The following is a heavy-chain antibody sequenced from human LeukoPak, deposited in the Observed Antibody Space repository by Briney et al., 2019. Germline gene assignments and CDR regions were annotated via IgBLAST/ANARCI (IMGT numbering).Heavy chain of an antibody. Sequence: GASVKVSCKVSGYTLTELSMHWVRQAPGKGLEWMGGFDPEDGETIYAQKFQGRVTMTEDTSTDTAYMELSSLRSEDTAVYYCATLHDIVARGFYYFDYWGQGTLVTVSS. D-gene: IGHD5-12*01. CDR2: FDPEDGET. CDR1: GYTLTELS. V-gene: IGHV1-24*01. CDR3: ATLHDIVARGFYYFDY. J-gene: IGHJ4*02.